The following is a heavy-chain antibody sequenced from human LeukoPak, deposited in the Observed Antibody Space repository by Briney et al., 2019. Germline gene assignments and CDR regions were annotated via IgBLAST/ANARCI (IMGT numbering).Heavy chain of an antibody. J-gene: IGHJ4*02. D-gene: IGHD1-26*01. V-gene: IGHV3-7*01. CDR1: GFTFSSYW. Sequence: GGSLRLSCAASGFTFSSYWMSWVRQAPGKGLEWVANIKKDGSEKYCVDSVKGRFTISRDNAKKSLYLQMNSLRAEDTAVYYCAREWSGSFSFDYWGQGTLVTVSS. CDR3: AREWSGSFSFDY. CDR2: IKKDGSEK.